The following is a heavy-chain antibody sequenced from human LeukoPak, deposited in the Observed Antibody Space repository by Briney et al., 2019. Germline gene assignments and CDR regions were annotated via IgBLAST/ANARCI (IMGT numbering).Heavy chain of an antibody. CDR1: GYTFTGYY. CDR3: ARDQDSSGYYSRFDY. J-gene: IGHJ4*02. D-gene: IGHD3-22*01. V-gene: IGHV1-2*02. CDR2: INPNSGGT. Sequence: ASVTVSCKASGYTFTGYYMHWVRQAPGQGLEWMGWINPNSGGTNYAQKFQGRVTMTRDTSISTAYMELSRLRSDDTAVYYCARDQDSSGYYSRFDYWGQGTLVTVSS.